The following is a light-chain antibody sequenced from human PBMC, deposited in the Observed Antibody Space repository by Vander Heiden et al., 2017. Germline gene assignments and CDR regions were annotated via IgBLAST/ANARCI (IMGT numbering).Light chain of an antibody. CDR1: SGSIARNY. J-gene: IGLJ3*02. Sequence: NFMLTQTHHVSESPGKTVTISCTGSSGSIARNYVQCYHQHPGSAPTTLIYEDNHSPSGVPDLFSGSIDSSSNSASLTISGLKTEDEADYYCQSYDSSNHWVFGGGTKLTVL. V-gene: IGLV6-57*02. CDR3: QSYDSSNHWV. CDR2: EDN.